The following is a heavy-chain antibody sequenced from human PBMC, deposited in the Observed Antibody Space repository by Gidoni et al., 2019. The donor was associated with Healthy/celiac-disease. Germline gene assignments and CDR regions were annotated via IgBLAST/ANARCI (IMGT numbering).Heavy chain of an antibody. J-gene: IGHJ4*02. CDR2: INPNSGGT. D-gene: IGHD3-22*01. CDR1: GYTFPGYY. CDR3: ARVALDYYDSSGYYYGY. V-gene: IGHV1-2*02. Sequence: QVQLVQSGAEVKKPGASVKVSCKASGYTFPGYYMHWVRQAPGQGLEWMGWINPNSGGTNYAQKFQGRVTMTRDTSISTAYMELSRLRSDDTAVYYCARVALDYYDSSGYYYGYWGQGTLVTVSS.